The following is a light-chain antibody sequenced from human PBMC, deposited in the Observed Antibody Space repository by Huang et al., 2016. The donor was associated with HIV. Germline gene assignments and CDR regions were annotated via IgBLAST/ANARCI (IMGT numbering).Light chain of an antibody. V-gene: IGKV3-20*01. J-gene: IGKJ1*01. Sequence: IVLTQSPGTLSLSPGERATLSCRASQNIVNNRFAWYQQKPHQAPRLLIYAASTRVTGIPDRFSGGGSGTHFTLTISRLEPEDFATYFCQQYNTFPTFGQGTTVDIK. CDR1: QNIVNNR. CDR2: AAS. CDR3: QQYNTFPT.